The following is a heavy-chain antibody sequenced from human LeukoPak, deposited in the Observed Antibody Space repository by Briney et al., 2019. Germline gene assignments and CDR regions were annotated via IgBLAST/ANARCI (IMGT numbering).Heavy chain of an antibody. D-gene: IGHD6-6*01. V-gene: IGHV3-74*01. Sequence: GGSLRLSCAASGFTFSSYWMHWVRQATGKGLVWVSRINSDGSSTSYADSVKGRFTTSRDNAKNTLYLQMNSLRAEDTAVYYCASIAARLGGDYWGQGTLVTVSS. CDR1: GFTFSSYW. CDR3: ASIAARLGGDY. CDR2: INSDGSST. J-gene: IGHJ4*02.